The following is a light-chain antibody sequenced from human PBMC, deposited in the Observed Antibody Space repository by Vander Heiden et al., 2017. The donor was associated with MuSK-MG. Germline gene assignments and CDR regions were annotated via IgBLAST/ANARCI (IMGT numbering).Light chain of an antibody. Sequence: ERVMTQSPATLSVSPGERVTLSCRASRSVGNYLAWYQQRPGQAPTLLIYGASARATGIPDRFSGSGSGTEFTLSISSLQSEDVAVYYCQQYNSWPRTFGQGTKVEIK. CDR3: QQYNSWPRT. CDR1: RSVGNY. J-gene: IGKJ1*01. V-gene: IGKV3-15*01. CDR2: GAS.